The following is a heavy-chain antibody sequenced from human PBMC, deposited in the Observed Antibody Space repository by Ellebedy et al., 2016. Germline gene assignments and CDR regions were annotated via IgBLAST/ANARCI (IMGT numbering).Heavy chain of an antibody. J-gene: IGHJ4*02. Sequence: GGSLRLXXAASGFAFRGYVMSWVRQAPGEGLEWVSTISRYGDSTYYADSVKGRFTISRDNSKDTLYLHMGSLKAEDTAVYYCAKDRDDYGDYVFDYWGQGTLVTVFS. CDR3: AKDRDDYGDYVFDY. V-gene: IGHV3-23*01. CDR2: ISRYGDST. CDR1: GFAFRGYV. D-gene: IGHD4-17*01.